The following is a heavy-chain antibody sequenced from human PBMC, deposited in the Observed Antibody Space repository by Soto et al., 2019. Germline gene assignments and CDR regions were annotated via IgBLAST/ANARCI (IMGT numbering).Heavy chain of an antibody. Sequence: GASVKVSCKASGDSFSKYTVNWVRQAPRQGLEWMGGIIPRFGTTNYAPTLQDRVTITADESMNTVYMELSSLRSEDTALSYCARGRGLYNSGRSQLDSWGQGTLVTVSS. V-gene: IGHV1-69*13. CDR1: GDSFSKYT. CDR2: IIPRFGTT. J-gene: IGHJ4*02. D-gene: IGHD1-1*01. CDR3: ARGRGLYNSGRSQLDS.